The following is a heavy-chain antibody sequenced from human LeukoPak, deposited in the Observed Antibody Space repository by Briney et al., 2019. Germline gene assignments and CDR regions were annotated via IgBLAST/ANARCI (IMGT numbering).Heavy chain of an antibody. CDR1: GFTFDDYA. Sequence: AGGSLRLSCAASGFTFDDYAMHWVRQAPGKGLEWVSGISWNSGSIGYADSVKGRFTISRDNSKNTLYLQMNSLRAEDTAVYYCAKDSPHYYGSGSSDYWGQGTLVTVSS. CDR2: ISWNSGSI. CDR3: AKDSPHYYGSGSSDY. V-gene: IGHV3-9*01. J-gene: IGHJ4*02. D-gene: IGHD3-10*01.